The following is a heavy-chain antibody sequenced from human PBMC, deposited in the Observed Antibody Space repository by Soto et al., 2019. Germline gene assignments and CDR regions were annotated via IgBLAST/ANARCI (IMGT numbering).Heavy chain of an antibody. CDR3: TTADIVVVPATYYYGMDV. Sequence: GGSLRLSCAASGFTFSNAWMNWVRQAPGKGLEWVGRIKSKTDGGTTDYAAPVKGRFTISRDDSKNTLYLQMNSLKTEDTAVYYCTTADIVVVPATYYYGMDVWGQGTTVTVSS. J-gene: IGHJ6*02. V-gene: IGHV3-15*07. CDR1: GFTFSNAW. CDR2: IKSKTDGGTT. D-gene: IGHD2-2*01.